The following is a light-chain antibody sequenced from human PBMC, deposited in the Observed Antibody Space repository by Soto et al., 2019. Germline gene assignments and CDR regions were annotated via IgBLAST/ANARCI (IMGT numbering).Light chain of an antibody. Sequence: QSALTQPASVSGSPGQSITISCTGTSSDVGSYNLVSWYQQHPGKAPKLMIYEGNKRPSGVSNRFSGSKSGNTASLTISGLQAEDEADYYCCSYAGSSTSRVFGGGTKLTVL. J-gene: IGLJ3*02. CDR2: EGN. CDR3: CSYAGSSTSRV. CDR1: SSDVGSYNL. V-gene: IGLV2-23*01.